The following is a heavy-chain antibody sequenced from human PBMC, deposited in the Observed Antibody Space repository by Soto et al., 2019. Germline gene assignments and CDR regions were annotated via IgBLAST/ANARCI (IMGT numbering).Heavy chain of an antibody. J-gene: IGHJ4*02. CDR1: GFTLNRYW. CDR2: INRDGSER. CDR3: ATAYFKHLVRDY. Sequence: GWSLRLSCAASGFTLNRYWMTWVRQAPGKGLEWVANINRDGSERYYEASVKGRFTIFRDNAKNSLYLQMNSLRAEDTAVYYCATAYFKHLVRDYWGQGTLVTVSS. D-gene: IGHD6-6*01. V-gene: IGHV3-7*01.